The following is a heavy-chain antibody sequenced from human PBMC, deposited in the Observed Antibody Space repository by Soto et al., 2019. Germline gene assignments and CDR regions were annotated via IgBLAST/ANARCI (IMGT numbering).Heavy chain of an antibody. Sequence: PGGSLRLSCAASGFTFGTYAMNWVRHAPGKGLEWVSGISGSGGSTYYTDSVKGRFTISRDNSKNTLYLQMNSLRADDTAVYYCAKDRSVDTRDWFDPWGQGTLVTVSS. CDR1: GFTFGTYA. CDR2: ISGSGGST. V-gene: IGHV3-23*01. CDR3: AKDRSVDTRDWFDP. J-gene: IGHJ5*02. D-gene: IGHD5-18*01.